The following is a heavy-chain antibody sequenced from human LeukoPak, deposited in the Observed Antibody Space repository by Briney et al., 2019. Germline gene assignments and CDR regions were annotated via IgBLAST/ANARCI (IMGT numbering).Heavy chain of an antibody. D-gene: IGHD6-13*01. Sequence: PGGSLRLSCAASGFTFSSYWMSWVRQAPGKGLEWVATIKQDGSQKEYVDFVKGRFTISRDNAKNSLYLQMNSLRAEDTAVYYCARDKVSAAGGEFDYWGQGTLVTVSS. V-gene: IGHV3-7*05. CDR1: GFTFSSYW. CDR2: IKQDGSQK. J-gene: IGHJ4*02. CDR3: ARDKVSAAGGEFDY.